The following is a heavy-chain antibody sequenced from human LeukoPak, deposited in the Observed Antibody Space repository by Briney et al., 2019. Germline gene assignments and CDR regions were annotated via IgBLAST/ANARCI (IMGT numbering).Heavy chain of an antibody. CDR1: GYTFTNYG. J-gene: IGHJ3*02. Sequence: GASVKVSCKTSGYTFTNYGISWVRQAPGLGLEWMGWISAYNGNTNYAQKVQGRVTMTTDTPTSTAYMELRSLRVDDTAVYYCARDQSVRLLQTSSTYFKHVFAIWGQGSMVTVSS. V-gene: IGHV1-18*01. CDR3: ARDQSVRLLQTSSTYFKHVFAI. D-gene: IGHD6-13*01. CDR2: ISAYNGNT.